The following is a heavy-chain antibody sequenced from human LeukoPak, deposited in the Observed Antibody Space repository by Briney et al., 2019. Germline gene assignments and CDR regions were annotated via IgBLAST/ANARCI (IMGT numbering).Heavy chain of an antibody. CDR1: GFTLSSYA. V-gene: IGHV3-30-3*01. D-gene: IGHD3-10*01. J-gene: IGHJ4*02. CDR3: ASSPYYYGSGLDY. CDR2: ISYDGSNK. Sequence: GGSLRLSCAASGFTLSSYAMHWVRQAPGKGLEWVAVISYDGSNKYYADSVKGRFTISRDNSKNTLYLQMNSLRAEDTAVYYCASSPYYYGSGLDYWAREPWSPSPQ.